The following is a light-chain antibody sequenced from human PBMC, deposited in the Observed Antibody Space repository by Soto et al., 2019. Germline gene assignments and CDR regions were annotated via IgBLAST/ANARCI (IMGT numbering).Light chain of an antibody. CDR2: AAS. CDR1: QSISSY. CDR3: QQSYSTPPA. Sequence: DIQMTQSPSSLSASVGDRVTITCRASQSISSYLNWYQQKPGKAPKLLIYAASSLQSGVPSRLSGSGSGTDFTLTISSLQPEEFATYYCQQSYSTPPACGQGTKVEIK. J-gene: IGKJ1*01. V-gene: IGKV1-39*01.